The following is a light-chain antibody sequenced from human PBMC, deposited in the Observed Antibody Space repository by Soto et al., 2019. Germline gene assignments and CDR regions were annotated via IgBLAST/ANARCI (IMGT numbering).Light chain of an antibody. Sequence: PATLSVSPGERATLSCRASQSVSSSYLAWYQQKPGQAPRLLIYGASSRATGIPDRFSGSGSGTDFTLTISRLEPEDFAVYYCQQYGSLPRLTFGGGTKVDIK. J-gene: IGKJ4*01. CDR1: QSVSSSY. CDR3: QQYGSLPRLT. CDR2: GAS. V-gene: IGKV3-20*01.